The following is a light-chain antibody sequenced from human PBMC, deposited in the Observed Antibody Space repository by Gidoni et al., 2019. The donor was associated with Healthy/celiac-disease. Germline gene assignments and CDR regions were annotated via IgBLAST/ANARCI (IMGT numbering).Light chain of an antibody. Sequence: AIQMTQSPSSLSASVGDRVTITCRTSQGIRNDLGWYQQKPGKAPKLLSYAASSLQSGVPSRFSGSGSGTDFTLTISSLQPEDFATYYCLQDYNYPWTFGQGTKVEIK. J-gene: IGKJ1*01. CDR3: LQDYNYPWT. CDR1: QGIRND. CDR2: AAS. V-gene: IGKV1-6*01.